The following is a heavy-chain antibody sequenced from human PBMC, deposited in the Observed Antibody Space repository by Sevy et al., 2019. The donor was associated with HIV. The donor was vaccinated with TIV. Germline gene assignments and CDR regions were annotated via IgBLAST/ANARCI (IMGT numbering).Heavy chain of an antibody. D-gene: IGHD6-13*01. Sequence: LRLSCAVSGGSINSGGYSWSWIRQPPGKGLEWIGYIFQSGATYYIPSLQSRVSISVDISRNQFSLNLRSVTAADTAVYYCARGRVGDSSSWYGAFDVWGQGTMVTVSS. CDR3: ARGRVGDSSSWYGAFDV. J-gene: IGHJ3*01. CDR1: GGSINSGGYS. V-gene: IGHV4-30-2*01. CDR2: IFQSGAT.